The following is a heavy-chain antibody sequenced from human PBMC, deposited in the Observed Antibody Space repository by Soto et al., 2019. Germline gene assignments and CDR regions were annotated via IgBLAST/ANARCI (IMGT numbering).Heavy chain of an antibody. J-gene: IGHJ6*03. CDR1: GYTFTSYG. CDR3: ARAAGYVGEVSYMDV. D-gene: IGHD5-12*01. Sequence: ASVKVSCKASGYTFTSYGISWVRQAPGQGLEWMGWISAYNGNTNYAQKLQGRVTMTTDTSTSTAYMELRSLRSDDTAVYYFARAAGYVGEVSYMDVWGKGTTVTVSS. V-gene: IGHV1-18*01. CDR2: ISAYNGNT.